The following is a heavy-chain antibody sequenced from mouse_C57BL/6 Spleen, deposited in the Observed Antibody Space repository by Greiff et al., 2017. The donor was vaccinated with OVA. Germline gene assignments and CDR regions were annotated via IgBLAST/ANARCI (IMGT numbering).Heavy chain of an antibody. D-gene: IGHD1-1*01. J-gene: IGHJ2*01. V-gene: IGHV1-54*01. CDR1: GYAFTNYL. Sequence: VQLQQSGAELVRPGTSVKVSCKASGYAFTNYLIEWVKQRPGQGLEWIGVINPGSGGTNYNEKFKGKATLTADKSSSTAYMQLSSLTSEDSAVYFCAISITTVEGRDYWGQGTTLTGSS. CDR3: AISITTVEGRDY. CDR2: INPGSGGT.